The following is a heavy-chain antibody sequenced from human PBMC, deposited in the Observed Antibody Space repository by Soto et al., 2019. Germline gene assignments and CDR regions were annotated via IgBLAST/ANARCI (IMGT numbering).Heavy chain of an antibody. CDR3: ARMYGDYGLNGNYYGMDV. D-gene: IGHD4-17*01. CDR2: ISSSSSYI. V-gene: IGHV3-21*01. CDR1: GFTFSSYS. Sequence: EVQLVESGGGLVKPGGSLRLSCAASGFTFSSYSMNWARQAPGKGLEWVSSISSSSSYIYFADSVNGRFTISRDNAKNSLYLQMNSLRAEDTAVYYCARMYGDYGLNGNYYGMDVWGQGTTVTVSS. J-gene: IGHJ6*02.